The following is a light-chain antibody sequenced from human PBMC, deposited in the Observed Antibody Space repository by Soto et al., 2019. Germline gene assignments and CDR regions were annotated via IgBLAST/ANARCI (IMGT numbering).Light chain of an antibody. CDR3: RSYTSSSTL. J-gene: IGLJ2*01. CDR1: SSDVGGYNY. V-gene: IGLV2-14*01. CDR2: DVS. Sequence: QSALTQPASVSGSPGQSSTISCTGTSSDVGGYNYVSWYQQHPGKAPTLMIYDVSNRPSGVSNRFSGSKSGNTASLTISGLQAEDEADYYCRSYTSSSTLFGGGTKLTVL.